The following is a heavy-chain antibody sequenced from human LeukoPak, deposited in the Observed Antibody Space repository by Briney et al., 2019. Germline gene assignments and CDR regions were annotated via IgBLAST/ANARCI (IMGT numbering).Heavy chain of an antibody. CDR2: INPDSGGT. Sequence: GASVKVSCKASGYTFTGYYVHWVRQAPGQGLEWMGWINPDSGGTNYAQKFQGRVTMTRDTSINTAYMELNRLRSDDTAVYYCARGWQWWDSWGQGTLVAVSS. CDR1: GYTFTGYY. CDR3: ARGWQWWDS. D-gene: IGHD2-15*01. J-gene: IGHJ4*02. V-gene: IGHV1-2*02.